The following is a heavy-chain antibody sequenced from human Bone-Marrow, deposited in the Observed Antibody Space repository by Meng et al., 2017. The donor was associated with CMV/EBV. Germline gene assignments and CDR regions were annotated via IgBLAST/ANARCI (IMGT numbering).Heavy chain of an antibody. J-gene: IGHJ4*02. CDR3: TKDDNGYTGEGGY. D-gene: IGHD3-16*01. CDR1: GFTFSSYA. V-gene: IGHV3-23*01. Sequence: GESLKISCAASGFTFSSYAMSWVRQAPGKGLEWVSAISGSGGSTYYADSVKGRFTISRDNSKNTLYLQMNSLRDGDTAVYYCTKDDNGYTGEGGYWGQGTLVTVSS. CDR2: ISGSGGST.